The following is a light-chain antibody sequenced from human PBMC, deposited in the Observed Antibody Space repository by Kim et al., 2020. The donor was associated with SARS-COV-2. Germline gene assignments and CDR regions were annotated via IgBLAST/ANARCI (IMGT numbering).Light chain of an antibody. V-gene: IGLV3-1*01. CDR2: QDS. Sequence: SYELTQPPSVSVSPGQTASITCSGDKLGDKYACWYQQKPGQSPVLVIYQDSKRPSGIPERFSGSNSGNTATLTISGTQAMDEADYYCQAWDSSTEMVLGG. J-gene: IGLJ2*01. CDR3: QAWDSSTEMV. CDR1: KLGDKY.